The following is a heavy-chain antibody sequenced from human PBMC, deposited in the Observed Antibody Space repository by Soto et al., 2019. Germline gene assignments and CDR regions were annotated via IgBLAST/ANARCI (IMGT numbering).Heavy chain of an antibody. V-gene: IGHV4-39*01. CDR2: IYYIGNT. Sequence: LETLSLTCSVSGGSISSSNYYWAWIRQPPGKGLEWIGSIYYIGNTYYNPSLKSRVTMSVDTSKNQFSLKVTSVTAADTAIYYCARQDRTNGYNYDYWGQGTLVSVSS. CDR3: ARQDRTNGYNYDY. CDR1: GGSISSSNYY. J-gene: IGHJ4*02. D-gene: IGHD1-1*01.